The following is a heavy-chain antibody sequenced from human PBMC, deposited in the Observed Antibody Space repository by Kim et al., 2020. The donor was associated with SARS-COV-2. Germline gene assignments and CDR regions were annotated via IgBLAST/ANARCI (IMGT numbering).Heavy chain of an antibody. J-gene: IGHJ1*01. D-gene: IGHD6-13*01. CDR1: GYTFTSYG. V-gene: IGHV1-18*04. CDR3: AMTGYSSSWSYFQH. Sequence: ASVKVSCKASGYTFTSYGISWVRQAPGQGLEWMGWISAYNGNTNYAQKLQGRVTMTTDTSTSTAYMELRSLRSDDTAVYYCAMTGYSSSWSYFQHWGQGTLVTVSS. CDR2: ISAYNGNT.